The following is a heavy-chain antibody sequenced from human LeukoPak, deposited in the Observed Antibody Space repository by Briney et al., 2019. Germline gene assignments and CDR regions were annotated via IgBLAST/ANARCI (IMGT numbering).Heavy chain of an antibody. CDR1: GDSISSGDYS. CDR2: IFHSGSS. D-gene: IGHD3-10*01. V-gene: IGHV4-30-2*01. J-gene: IGHJ5*02. CDR3: ARELWFVNAPGSWFDP. Sequence: PSETLSLTCAVSGDSISSGDYSWSWIRQPSGKGLEWIGYIFHSGSSYYNPSLKSRVTIPVDKSKNQFSPRLTSVTAADTAVYYCARELWFVNAPGSWFDPWGQGTLVTVSS.